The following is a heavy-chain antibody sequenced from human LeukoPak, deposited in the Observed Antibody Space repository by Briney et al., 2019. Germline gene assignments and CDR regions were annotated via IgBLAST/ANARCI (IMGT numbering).Heavy chain of an antibody. Sequence: SETLSLTCTVSGGSISSYYWSWIRQPPGKGLEWIGYIYYSGSTNYNPSLKSRLTISVDTSRNQFSLKLSSVTAADTAVYYCARYTERGFDIWGQGTMVTVSS. CDR2: IYYSGST. CDR3: ARYTERGFDI. J-gene: IGHJ3*02. CDR1: GGSISSYY. V-gene: IGHV4-59*01.